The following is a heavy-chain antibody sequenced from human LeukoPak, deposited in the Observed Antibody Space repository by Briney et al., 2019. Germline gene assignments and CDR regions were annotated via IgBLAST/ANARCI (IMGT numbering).Heavy chain of an antibody. J-gene: IGHJ6*03. D-gene: IGHD4-11*01. Sequence: SETLSLTCTVSGGSISSYYWSWIRQPAGKGLEWIGRIYTSGSTNYNPSLKSRVTISVDTSKNQFSLKLSSVTAADTAVYYCARLSRQTTVRTENYYYYYMDVWGKGTTVTVSS. CDR1: GGSISSYY. V-gene: IGHV4-4*07. CDR3: ARLSRQTTVRTENYYYYYMDV. CDR2: IYTSGST.